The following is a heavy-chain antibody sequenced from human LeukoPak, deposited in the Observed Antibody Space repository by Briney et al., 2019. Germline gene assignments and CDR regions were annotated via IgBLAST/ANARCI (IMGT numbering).Heavy chain of an antibody. J-gene: IGHJ4*02. CDR1: GFSFSSYG. CDR3: AKSLAAAGDY. Sequence: GGSLGLSCAASGFSFSSYGMHWVRQAPGKGLEWVAVISYDGSNKYYADSVKGRFTISRDNSKNTLYLQMNSLRAEDTAVYYCAKSLAAAGDYWGQGTLVTVSS. D-gene: IGHD6-13*01. CDR2: ISYDGSNK. V-gene: IGHV3-33*05.